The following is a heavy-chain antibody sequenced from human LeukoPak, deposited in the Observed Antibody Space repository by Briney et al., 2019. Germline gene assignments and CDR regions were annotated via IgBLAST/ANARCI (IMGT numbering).Heavy chain of an antibody. V-gene: IGHV4-59*08. J-gene: IGHJ3*01. CDR2: IYYSGST. CDR3: ARHDSTVTNAFDL. Sequence: PSETLSLTCAVYGGSFSGYYWSWIRQPPGKGLEWIGYIYYSGSTSYNPSLKSRVTISVDTSKNHFSLKLTSVTAADTAVYYCARHDSTVTNAFDLWGQGTMVTVSS. CDR1: GGSFSGYY. D-gene: IGHD4-17*01.